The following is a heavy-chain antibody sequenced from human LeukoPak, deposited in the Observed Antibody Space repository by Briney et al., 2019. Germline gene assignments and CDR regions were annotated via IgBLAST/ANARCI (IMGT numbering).Heavy chain of an antibody. CDR1: GYSFTSYW. Sequence: GESLKISCKGSGYSFTSYWIGWVRQMPGKGLEWMGIIDPDDSDTRYSPSFQGQVTISADKSISTAYLQWSSLKASDTAMYYCARHEDCSSTSCYGVDYWGQGTLVTVSS. J-gene: IGHJ4*02. CDR3: ARHEDCSSTSCYGVDY. V-gene: IGHV5-51*01. CDR2: IDPDDSDT. D-gene: IGHD2-2*01.